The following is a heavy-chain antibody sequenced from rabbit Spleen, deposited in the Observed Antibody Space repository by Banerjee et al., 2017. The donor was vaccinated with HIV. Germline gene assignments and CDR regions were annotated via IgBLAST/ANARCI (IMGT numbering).Heavy chain of an antibody. CDR2: IETSSGST. V-gene: IGHV1S40*01. D-gene: IGHD3-1*01. CDR3: ARSPGSGAGYGNDL. J-gene: IGHJ4*01. CDR1: GIDFSTYYW. Sequence: QSLEESGGDLVKPEGSLTLTCTASGIDFSTYYWMWWVRQAPGKGLEWIACIETSSGSTWYASWAKGRFTISKTSSTTVTLQMTSLTAADAADYFCARSPGSGAGYGNDLWGPGTLVTVS.